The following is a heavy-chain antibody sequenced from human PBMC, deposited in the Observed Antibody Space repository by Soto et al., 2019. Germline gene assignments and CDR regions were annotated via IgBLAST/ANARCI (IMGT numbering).Heavy chain of an antibody. D-gene: IGHD6-13*01. V-gene: IGHV5-51*01. CDR1: GYSFTSYW. Sequence: GESLKISCKGPGYSFTSYWIGWVRQMPGKGLEWMGIIYPGDSDTRYSPSFQGQVTISADKSISTAYLQWSSLKASDTAMYYCARRVSAYYYGMDVWGQGTTVTVS. CDR2: IYPGDSDT. CDR3: ARRVSAYYYGMDV. J-gene: IGHJ6*02.